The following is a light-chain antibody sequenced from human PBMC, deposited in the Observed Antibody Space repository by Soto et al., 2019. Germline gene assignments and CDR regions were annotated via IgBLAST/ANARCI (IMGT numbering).Light chain of an antibody. CDR2: YNN. V-gene: IGLV1-36*01. CDR1: DSNIGNYP. CDR3: AAWDDTLSGPV. Sequence: QPVLAQPPSVSEAPRQRVTISCSGSDSNIGNYPVNWYQQVPGKAPKLLIYYNNVLSSGVSDRFSGSKSGTSAFLAISGLQSDDEAYYYCAAWDDTLSGPVFGGGTKLTVL. J-gene: IGLJ2*01.